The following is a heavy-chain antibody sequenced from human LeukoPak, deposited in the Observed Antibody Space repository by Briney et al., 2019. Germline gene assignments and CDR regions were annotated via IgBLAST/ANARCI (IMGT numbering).Heavy chain of an antibody. CDR3: AKGILACSSCPDYWYFDP. CDR2: ISYDGSNK. D-gene: IGHD6-13*01. Sequence: PGRSLRLSCAASGFTFSSYAMHWVRQAPGKGLEWVAVISYDGSNKYYADSVKGRFTISRDNSKNTLYLQMNSLRAEDTAVYYCAKGILACSSCPDYWYFDPWGRGTLVTVSS. V-gene: IGHV3-30-3*01. J-gene: IGHJ2*01. CDR1: GFTFSSYA.